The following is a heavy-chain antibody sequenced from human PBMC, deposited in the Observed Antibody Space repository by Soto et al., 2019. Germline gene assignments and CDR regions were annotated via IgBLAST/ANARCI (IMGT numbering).Heavy chain of an antibody. CDR2: ICNSGSNK. CDR3: ARYRVDIVATIPFDY. V-gene: IGHV3-33*08. J-gene: IGHJ4*02. CDR1: GFTFSSYS. Sequence: GGSLRLSCAASGFTFSSYSMNCVRQAPGKGLEWVAYICNSGSNKYYADSVKGRFTISRDNSKNTLYLQMNSLRAEDTAVYYCARYRVDIVATIPFDYWGQGTLVTVSS. D-gene: IGHD5-12*01.